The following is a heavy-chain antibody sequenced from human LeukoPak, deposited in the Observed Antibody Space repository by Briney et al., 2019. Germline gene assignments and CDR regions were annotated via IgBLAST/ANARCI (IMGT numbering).Heavy chain of an antibody. D-gene: IGHD6-13*01. J-gene: IGHJ5*02. V-gene: IGHV3-23*01. CDR3: AKPRPSYSSSWYDH. CDR1: GFTLSTYA. CDR2: ISGSGGST. Sequence: PGGSLRISCAASGFTLSTYAMSWVRQAPGKGLEWVSAISGSGGSTYYADSVKGRFTISRDDSKNTLYLQMNSLRAEDTAVYYCAKPRPSYSSSWYDHWGQGTLVTVSS.